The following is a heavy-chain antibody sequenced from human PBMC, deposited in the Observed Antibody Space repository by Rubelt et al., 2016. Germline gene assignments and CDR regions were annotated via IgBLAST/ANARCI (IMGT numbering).Heavy chain of an antibody. CDR2: IIPIFGTA. D-gene: IGHD3-3*01. CDR3: ATGGDFGVVIPNWFDP. Sequence: QVQLVQSGAEVKKPGSSVKVSCKASGGTFSSYAISWVRQAPGHGLEWMGGIIPIFGTANYAQKFQGRVTITADESTSTAYMELSSLRSEDTAVYYCATGGDFGVVIPNWFDPWGQGTLVTVSS. J-gene: IGHJ5*02. V-gene: IGHV1-69*01. CDR1: GGTFSSYA.